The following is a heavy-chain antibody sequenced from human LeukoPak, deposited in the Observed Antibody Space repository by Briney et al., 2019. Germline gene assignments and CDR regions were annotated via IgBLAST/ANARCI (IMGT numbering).Heavy chain of an antibody. J-gene: IGHJ4*02. CDR2: ISSNGGST. CDR3: ARDLSGGGLDY. D-gene: IGHD3-10*01. V-gene: IGHV3-64*01. CDR1: GFTFSSYA. Sequence: PGGSVRLSCSASGFTFSSYAIHWVRQAPGKGLEYVSVISSNGGSTSYANSVKGRFTISRDNSKNTLYLQMGSLRAEDMAVYYCARDLSGGGLDYWGQGTLVTVSS.